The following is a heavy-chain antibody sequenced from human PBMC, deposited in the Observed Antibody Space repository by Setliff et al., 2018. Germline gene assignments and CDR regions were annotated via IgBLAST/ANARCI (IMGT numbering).Heavy chain of an antibody. Sequence: GGSLRLSCTASGFSYSNCWVSWVRQAPGKGLEWVSSIHVSGGSTYYADSVKGRFTISRDNSRNTLYLQMNSLRAEDTASYYCARDPNGDYVGAFDPWGQGILVTVS. CDR3: ARDPNGDYVGAFDP. J-gene: IGHJ5*02. CDR2: IHVSGGST. V-gene: IGHV3-23*01. CDR1: GFSYSNCW. D-gene: IGHD4-17*01.